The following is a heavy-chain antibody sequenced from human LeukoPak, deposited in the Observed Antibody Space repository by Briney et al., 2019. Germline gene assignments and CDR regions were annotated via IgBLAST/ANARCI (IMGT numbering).Heavy chain of an antibody. V-gene: IGHV1-8*03. CDR1: GYTFTSYD. CDR2: MNPNSGNT. Sequence: ASVKFSCKASGYTFTSYDINWVRQATGQGLEWIGWMNPNSGNTGYARKFQGRVTITRNTSISTAYMELSSLRSEDTAVYYCARGQIAAAGSYYYYYMDVWGKGTTVTVSS. CDR3: ARGQIAAAGSYYYYYMDV. D-gene: IGHD6-13*01. J-gene: IGHJ6*03.